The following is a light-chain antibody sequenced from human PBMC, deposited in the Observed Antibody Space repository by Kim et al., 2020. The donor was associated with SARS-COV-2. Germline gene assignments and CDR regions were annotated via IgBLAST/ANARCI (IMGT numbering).Light chain of an antibody. CDR1: SSDVGGYNY. CDR2: DAS. J-gene: IGLJ3*02. V-gene: IGLV2-14*03. Sequence: QSALTQPASVSGSPGQSITISCTGTSSDVGGYNYVSWYQQHPGKAPKLMIYDASNRPSGVSNRFSGSKSGNTASLTISGLQAEDEADYYCSSYTSSSTRVFGGGTQLTDL. CDR3: SSYTSSSTRV.